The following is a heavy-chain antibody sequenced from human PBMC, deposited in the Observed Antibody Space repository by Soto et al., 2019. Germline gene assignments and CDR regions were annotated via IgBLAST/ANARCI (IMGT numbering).Heavy chain of an antibody. D-gene: IGHD3-22*01. V-gene: IGHV4-59*01. Sequence: PSETLSLTCTVSGGSISSYYWSWIRQPPGKGLEWIGYIYYSGSTNYNPSLKSRVTISVDTSKNQFSLKLSSVTAADTAVYYCAREKYYYDSSGYYDAFDIWGQGTMVTVSS. CDR2: IYYSGST. CDR1: GGSISSYY. J-gene: IGHJ3*02. CDR3: AREKYYYDSSGYYDAFDI.